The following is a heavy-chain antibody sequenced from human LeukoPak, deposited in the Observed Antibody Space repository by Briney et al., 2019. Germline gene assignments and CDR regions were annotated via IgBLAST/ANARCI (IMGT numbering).Heavy chain of an antibody. J-gene: IGHJ3*02. Sequence: GGSLRLSCAASGFVFDSFAMSWVRQVPGKGLEWVSQISGSGVSTYYADSVRGRFTISRDNSKNTLYMQMNRLRVEDTALYYCAKSHYGATRDDLDIWGQGTMVTVSS. V-gene: IGHV3-23*01. CDR3: AKSHYGATRDDLDI. CDR2: ISGSGVST. D-gene: IGHD4/OR15-4a*01. CDR1: GFVFDSFA.